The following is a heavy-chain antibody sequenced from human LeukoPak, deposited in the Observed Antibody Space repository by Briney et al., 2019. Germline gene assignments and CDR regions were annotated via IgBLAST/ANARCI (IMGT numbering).Heavy chain of an antibody. D-gene: IGHD4-23*01. J-gene: IGHJ1*01. Sequence: PSETLSLTCTVSGGSISSNTYYWGWIRQPPGKGLEWIGEINHGGSTNYNPSLKSRVTISIDTSKNQFSLKLSSVTAADTAFYYCARYLDYGGNSRVFQHWGQGTLVTVSS. CDR1: GGSISSNTYY. CDR2: INHGGST. V-gene: IGHV4-39*01. CDR3: ARYLDYGGNSRVFQH.